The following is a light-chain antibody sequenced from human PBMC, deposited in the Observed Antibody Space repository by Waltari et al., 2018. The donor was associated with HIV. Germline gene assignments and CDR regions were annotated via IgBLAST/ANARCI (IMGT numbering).Light chain of an antibody. J-gene: IGKJ4*02. CDR2: AAS. V-gene: IGKV3-11*01. CDR3: QQRDNWPLT. Sequence: EIVLTQSPATLSLSPGDRATLSCRASPTGSSSLGCYQQKPGQAPRPLIYAASYRATGTPARFSGSGSGTDFTLTISGLEPEDFAVYYGQQRDNWPLTFGGVTKVEIK. CDR1: PTGSSS.